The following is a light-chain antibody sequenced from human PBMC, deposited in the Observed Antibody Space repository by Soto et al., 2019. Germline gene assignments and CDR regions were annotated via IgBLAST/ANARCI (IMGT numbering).Light chain of an antibody. CDR3: QHRSNWPLT. V-gene: IGKV3-11*01. CDR2: DAS. J-gene: IGKJ4*01. CDR1: QSVSSY. Sequence: EIVLTQSPATLSLSPGERATLSCRASQSVSSYLAWYQQKPGQAPRLLIYDASNRATGVPARFSGSGSGTDFTLTITSLEPEDFAVYYCQHRSNWPLTFGGGTKVEIK.